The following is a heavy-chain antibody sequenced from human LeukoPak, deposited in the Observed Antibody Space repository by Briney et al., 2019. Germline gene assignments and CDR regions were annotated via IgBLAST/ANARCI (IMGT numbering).Heavy chain of an antibody. J-gene: IGHJ3*02. Sequence: GGSLRLSCAASGFAFSSYGMHWVRQAPGKGLVWVSRISPDGSTTSYADSVKGRFTISRDNAKNTLYLQMKSLRAEDTAVYYCARAGAPCGFDIWGQGTMVTVSS. V-gene: IGHV3-74*01. CDR2: ISPDGSTT. D-gene: IGHD2-21*01. CDR3: ARAGAPCGFDI. CDR1: GFAFSSYG.